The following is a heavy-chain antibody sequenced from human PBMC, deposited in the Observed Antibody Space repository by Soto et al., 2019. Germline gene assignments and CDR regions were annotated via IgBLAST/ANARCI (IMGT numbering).Heavy chain of an antibody. Sequence: EVQLVESGGGVVRPGGSLRLACAASGFSVDEYGMSWVRQVPGKGLEWVCGLHRNGKNTSYADSVRGRFAISRDDAKNSLDLQMNSRRAEDTAFYYCARDHRWGYRYGDYGDSWGHGTLVTVSS. J-gene: IGHJ5*01. D-gene: IGHD4-17*01. CDR3: ARDHRWGYRYGDYGDS. V-gene: IGHV3-20*04. CDR2: LHRNGKNT. CDR1: GFSVDEYG.